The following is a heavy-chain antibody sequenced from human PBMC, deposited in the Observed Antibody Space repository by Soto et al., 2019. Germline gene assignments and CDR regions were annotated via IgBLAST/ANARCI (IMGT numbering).Heavy chain of an antibody. CDR1: GFTFSNTW. D-gene: IGHD2-2*01. V-gene: IGHV3-74*01. J-gene: IGHJ6*02. Sequence: EVQLVVSGGGLVQPGGSLRLSCAASGFTFSNTWMHWVRQAPGKGLVWVSHINSDGTTTTYADSVKGRFTISRDNAKNTVTLQMNSLRGEETAVYYCATDGSYAQHVWGQGTTVTVSS. CDR3: ATDGSYAQHV. CDR2: INSDGTTT.